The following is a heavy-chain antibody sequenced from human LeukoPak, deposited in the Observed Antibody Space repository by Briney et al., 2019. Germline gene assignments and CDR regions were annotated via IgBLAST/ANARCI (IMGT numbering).Heavy chain of an antibody. D-gene: IGHD3-3*01. Sequence: PGGSLRLSCAASGFTFSDYYMSWIRQAPGKGLEWVSYISSSGSTIYYADSVKGRFTISRDNAKNSLYLQMNSLRAEDTAVYYCARYQDRITIFGVVHPPWVAFDIWGQGTMVTVSS. CDR3: ARYQDRITIFGVVHPPWVAFDI. CDR1: GFTFSDYY. V-gene: IGHV3-11*01. J-gene: IGHJ3*02. CDR2: ISSSGSTI.